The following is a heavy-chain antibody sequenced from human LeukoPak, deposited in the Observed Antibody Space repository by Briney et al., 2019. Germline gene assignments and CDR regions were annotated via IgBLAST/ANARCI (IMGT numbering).Heavy chain of an antibody. Sequence: TSETLSLTCTVSGGSISSSSYYWGWLRQPPGKGLERIGSIYYSGSTYYNPSLKSRVTISVDTSKNQFSLKLSSVTAADTAVYYCARVEVAGTSEYFQHWGQGTLVTVSS. J-gene: IGHJ1*01. CDR1: GGSISSSSYY. CDR2: IYYSGST. D-gene: IGHD6-19*01. V-gene: IGHV4-39*07. CDR3: ARVEVAGTSEYFQH.